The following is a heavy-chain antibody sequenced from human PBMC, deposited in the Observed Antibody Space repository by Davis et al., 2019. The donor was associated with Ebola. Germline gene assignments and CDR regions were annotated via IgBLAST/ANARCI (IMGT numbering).Heavy chain of an antibody. V-gene: IGHV4-39*01. Sequence: SETLSLTCGVSGGSISSSSYYWGWIRQPPGKGLEWIGSIYYSGSTYYNPSLKSRVTISVDTSKNQFSLKLSSVTAADTAVYYCARGGVAYSSSWYLYYYYGMDVWGKGTTVTVSS. J-gene: IGHJ6*04. CDR2: IYYSGST. D-gene: IGHD6-13*01. CDR1: GGSISSSSYY. CDR3: ARGGVAYSSSWYLYYYYGMDV.